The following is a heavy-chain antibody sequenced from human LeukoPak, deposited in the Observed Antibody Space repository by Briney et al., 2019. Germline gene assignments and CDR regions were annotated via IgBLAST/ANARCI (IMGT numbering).Heavy chain of an antibody. CDR1: GGSFSGDF. V-gene: IGHV4-34*01. Sequence: SETLSLTCAVYGGSFSGDFWSWIRQSPGKGLEWIGEINHGGSTTYNPSLQSRVTMSVDTSTNQISLKMTSVTAADTAVYYCARDKWEPRYAFDTWGQGTMVTVSS. J-gene: IGHJ3*02. CDR3: ARDKWEPRYAFDT. D-gene: IGHD1-26*01. CDR2: INHGGST.